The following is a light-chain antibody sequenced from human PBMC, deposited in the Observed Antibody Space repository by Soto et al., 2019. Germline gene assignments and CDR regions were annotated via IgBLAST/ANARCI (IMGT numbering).Light chain of an antibody. CDR2: KES. CDR1: QTISSW. CDR3: QQYSSYPLT. J-gene: IGKJ4*01. V-gene: IGKV1-5*03. Sequence: DIQVTQCPSTLSRSLGARVTTTCRPGQTISSWLASYQQKPGKTPKLLIYKESTLKSGVPSRFSGSGSGTEFTLTISSLQPDDFASYYCQQYSSYPLTFGGGTKVHIK.